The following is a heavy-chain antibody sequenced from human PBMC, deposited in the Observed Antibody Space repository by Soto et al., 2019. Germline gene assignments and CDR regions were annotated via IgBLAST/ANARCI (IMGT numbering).Heavy chain of an antibody. Sequence: LSLTCTVSGGSISSGGYYWSWIRQHPGKGLEWIGYIYYSGSTYYNPSLKSRVTISVDTSKNQFSLKLSSVTAADTAVYYCGRGGPAARRVWFDPWGQGTLVTVSS. D-gene: IGHD2-2*01. V-gene: IGHV4-31*03. J-gene: IGHJ5*02. CDR2: IYYSGST. CDR1: GGSISSGGYY. CDR3: GRGGPAARRVWFDP.